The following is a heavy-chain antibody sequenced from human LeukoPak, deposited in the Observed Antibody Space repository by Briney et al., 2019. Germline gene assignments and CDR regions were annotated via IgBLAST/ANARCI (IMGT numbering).Heavy chain of an antibody. Sequence: GASVKVSCKASGYTFTGYYMHWVRQAPGQGLEWMGWINPNSGGTNYAQKFQGRVTMTRDTSISTAYMELSRARSDDTAVYYCARERKPGIAVAGAGGRDYYYMDVWGKGTTVTVSS. CDR3: ARERKPGIAVAGAGGRDYYYMDV. J-gene: IGHJ6*03. CDR2: INPNSGGT. V-gene: IGHV1-2*02. D-gene: IGHD6-19*01. CDR1: GYTFTGYY.